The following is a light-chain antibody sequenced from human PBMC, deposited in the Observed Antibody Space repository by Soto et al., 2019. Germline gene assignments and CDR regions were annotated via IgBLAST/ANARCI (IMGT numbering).Light chain of an antibody. CDR1: SSNIGAGYD. CDR2: GNN. CDR3: LSYDSSLSGVV. Sequence: QPVLTQPPSVSGAPGQRVTISCTGSSSNIGAGYDVHWYQQLPGTAPKLLIYGNNNRPSGVPDRFSGSKSGTSASLAITGLQAEDEADYYCLSYDSSLSGVVFGGGTKLTVL. J-gene: IGLJ2*01. V-gene: IGLV1-40*01.